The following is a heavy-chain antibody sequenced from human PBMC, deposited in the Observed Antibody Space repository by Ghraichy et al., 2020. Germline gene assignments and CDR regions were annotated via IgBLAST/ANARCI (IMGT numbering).Heavy chain of an antibody. CDR3: AKIGDRCGGDCNHWFDP. CDR1: GFTFRTYG. J-gene: IGHJ5*02. D-gene: IGHD2-21*02. Sequence: GGSLRLSCAASGFTFRTYGMHWVRQAPDKGLEWVAVISYDGSNKYYADSVKGRFTISRDNSRNTLYLQMNSLRVEDTAVYYCAKIGDRCGGDCNHWFDPWGQGTLVTVSS. CDR2: ISYDGSNK. V-gene: IGHV3-30*18.